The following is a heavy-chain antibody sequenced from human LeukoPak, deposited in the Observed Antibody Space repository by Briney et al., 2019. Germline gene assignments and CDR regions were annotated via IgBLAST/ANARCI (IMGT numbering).Heavy chain of an antibody. D-gene: IGHD4-23*01. J-gene: IGHJ4*02. V-gene: IGHV3-7*01. CDR1: AFTFSNYW. Sequence: GGSLRLSCAASAFTFSNYWMSWVRQAPGKGLEWVANIKEDGSEINYVDSVKGRFTISRDNAKNSLYLQMNSLRVDGTAVYYCARDRGYSTFDYWGQGTLVTVSS. CDR2: IKEDGSEI. CDR3: ARDRGYSTFDY.